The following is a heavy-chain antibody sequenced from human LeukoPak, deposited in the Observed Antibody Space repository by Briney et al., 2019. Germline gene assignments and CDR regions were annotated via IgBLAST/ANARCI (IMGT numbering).Heavy chain of an antibody. CDR3: AKHVLRFLEWLPIDAFDI. J-gene: IGHJ3*02. Sequence: GGSLRLSCAASGFTFSSYAMSWVRQAPGKGLEWVSAISGSGGSTYYADSVKGRFTISRDNSKNTLYLQMNSLRAEDTAVYYCAKHVLRFLEWLPIDAFDIWGRGTMVTVSS. V-gene: IGHV3-23*01. CDR1: GFTFSSYA. D-gene: IGHD3-3*01. CDR2: ISGSGGST.